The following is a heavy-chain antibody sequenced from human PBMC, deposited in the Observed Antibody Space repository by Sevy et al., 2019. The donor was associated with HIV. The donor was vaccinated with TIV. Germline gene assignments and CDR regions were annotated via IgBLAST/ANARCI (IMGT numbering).Heavy chain of an antibody. CDR3: ARGINPYCSSTSCHDAFDI. Sequence: ASVKVSCKASGYTFTSYGISWVRQAPGQGLEWMGWISAYNGNTNYAQTLQGRVTMTTDTSTSTAYMELRSLRSDDTAVYYCARGINPYCSSTSCHDAFDIWGQGTMVTVSS. V-gene: IGHV1-18*01. CDR2: ISAYNGNT. J-gene: IGHJ3*02. CDR1: GYTFTSYG. D-gene: IGHD2-2*01.